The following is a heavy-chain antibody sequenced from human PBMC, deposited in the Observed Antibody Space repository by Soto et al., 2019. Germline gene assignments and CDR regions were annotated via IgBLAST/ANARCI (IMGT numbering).Heavy chain of an antibody. CDR1: GYTFTSYA. Sequence: ASVKVSCKASGYTFTSYAIHWVRQAPGQRLEWMGWINGDNGNTKYSQQFQGRVTITRDTSASTAYVELNSLRSEDTALYYCARSGGGLLPYYYYGMDVWGQGTTVTVSS. CDR2: INGDNGNT. V-gene: IGHV1-3*01. D-gene: IGHD3-10*01. J-gene: IGHJ6*02. CDR3: ARSGGGLLPYYYYGMDV.